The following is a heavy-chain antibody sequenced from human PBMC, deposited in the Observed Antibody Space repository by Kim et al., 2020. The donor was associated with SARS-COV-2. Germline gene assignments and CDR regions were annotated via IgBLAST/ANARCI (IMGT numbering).Heavy chain of an antibody. CDR1: GGSISSYY. CDR2: IYYSGST. Sequence: SETLSLTCTVSGGSISSYYWSWIRQPPGKGLEWIGYIYYSGSTNYNPSLKSRVTISVDTSKNQFSLKLSSVTAADTAVYYCARVLGEWQQFWYYYGMDVWGQGTTVTVSS. D-gene: IGHD3-3*01. J-gene: IGHJ6*02. CDR3: ARVLGEWQQFWYYYGMDV. V-gene: IGHV4-59*01.